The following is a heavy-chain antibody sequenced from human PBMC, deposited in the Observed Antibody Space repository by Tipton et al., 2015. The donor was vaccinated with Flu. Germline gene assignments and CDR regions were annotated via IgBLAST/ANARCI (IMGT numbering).Heavy chain of an antibody. J-gene: IGHJ4*01. CDR1: GGSVDYYY. CDR2: SYYSGST. CDR3: ARDRGWPASLDY. V-gene: IGHV4-59*02. Sequence: TLSLTCSVSGGSVDYYYWNWIRQAPGKGLEWIGFSYYSGSTSYNPSLKSRVAISVDTSRNQFSLNLKSVTAADTAVYFCARDRGWPASLDYWGRGILVTGSS. D-gene: IGHD3-10*01.